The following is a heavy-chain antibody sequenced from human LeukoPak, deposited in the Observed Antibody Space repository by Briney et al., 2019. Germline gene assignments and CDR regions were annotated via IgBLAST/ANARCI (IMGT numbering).Heavy chain of an antibody. V-gene: IGHV3-21*01. D-gene: IGHD6-13*01. Sequence: AGGSLRLSCAAPGFTFSSYSMNWVRQAPGKGLEWVSSISSSSSYIYYADSVKGRFTISRDNAKNSLYLQMYSLRAEDTAVYYCARDSYSSSWDFDYWGQGTLVTVSS. CDR1: GFTFSSYS. J-gene: IGHJ4*02. CDR2: ISSSSSYI. CDR3: ARDSYSSSWDFDY.